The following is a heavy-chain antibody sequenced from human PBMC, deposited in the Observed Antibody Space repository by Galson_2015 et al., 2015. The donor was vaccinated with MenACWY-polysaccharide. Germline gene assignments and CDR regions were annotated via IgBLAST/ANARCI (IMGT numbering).Heavy chain of an antibody. Sequence: SLRLLCAASGFTFNTHWMHWVRQAPGKGLMWVSRINRDGSNTDYADSVKGRFTISRDNAKNTLFLRKNSLRAEDTAVYYCARGITSSNWGQGTLVTVSS. CDR1: GFTFNTHW. CDR2: INRDGSNT. J-gene: IGHJ4*02. CDR3: ARGITSSN. D-gene: IGHD6-6*01. V-gene: IGHV3-74*01.